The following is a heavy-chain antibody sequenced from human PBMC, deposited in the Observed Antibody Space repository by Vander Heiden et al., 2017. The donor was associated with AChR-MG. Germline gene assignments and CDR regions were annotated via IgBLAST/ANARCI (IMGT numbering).Heavy chain of an antibody. D-gene: IGHD3-22*01. Sequence: QVTLKESGPVLVKPTETLTLTCTVSGFSLSNARMGVSWIRQPPGKALEWLAHIFSNDEKSYSTSLKSRLTISKDTSKSQVVLTMTNMDPVDTATYYCARMYYYDSMLVIYFDYWGQGTLVTVSS. J-gene: IGHJ4*02. CDR1: GFSLSNARMG. CDR2: IFSNDEK. V-gene: IGHV2-26*01. CDR3: ARMYYYDSMLVIYFDY.